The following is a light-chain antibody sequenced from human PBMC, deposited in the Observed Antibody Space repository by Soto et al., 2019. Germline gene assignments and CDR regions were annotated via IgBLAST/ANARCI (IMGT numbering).Light chain of an antibody. V-gene: IGKV3-20*01. Sequence: EKALTQSPVTLSLSPGERATLSCRASQSVNNNYLAWYQQKPGQAPGLLIYGASSRATGIPDRFSGSGSGTDFTLTISRLEPEDFAVYYCQQYGSSPITFGQGTRLEIK. CDR2: GAS. J-gene: IGKJ5*01. CDR3: QQYGSSPIT. CDR1: QSVNNNY.